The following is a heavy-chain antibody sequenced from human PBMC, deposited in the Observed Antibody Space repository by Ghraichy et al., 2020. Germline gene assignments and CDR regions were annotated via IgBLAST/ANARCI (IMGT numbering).Heavy chain of an antibody. Sequence: SQTLSLTCTVSGGSISSGSYYWSWIRQPAGKGLEWIGRIYTSGSTNYNPSLKSRVTISVDTSKNQFSLKLSSVTAADTAVYYCARGSGYCSGGSCYPNYGMDVWGQGTTVTVSS. CDR3: ARGSGYCSGGSCYPNYGMDV. J-gene: IGHJ6*02. CDR1: GGSISSGSYY. D-gene: IGHD2-15*01. CDR2: IYTSGST. V-gene: IGHV4-61*02.